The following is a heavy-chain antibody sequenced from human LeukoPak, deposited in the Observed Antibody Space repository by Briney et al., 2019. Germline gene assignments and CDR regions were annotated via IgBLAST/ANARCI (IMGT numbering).Heavy chain of an antibody. CDR3: ARVLLDYGGNSAIDY. Sequence: SETLSLTCSVSGGSITSYYWSWIRQPPRKGLEWIGYIYYSGRTSYNPSLKSRVTIPVNTSKDQFSLRLSSVTAADTAVYYCARVLLDYGGNSAIDYWGQGTLVTVSS. D-gene: IGHD4-23*01. J-gene: IGHJ4*02. CDR1: GGSITSYY. V-gene: IGHV4-59*01. CDR2: IYYSGRT.